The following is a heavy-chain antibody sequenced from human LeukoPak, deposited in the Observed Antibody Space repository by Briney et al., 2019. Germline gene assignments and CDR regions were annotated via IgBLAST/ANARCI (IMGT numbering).Heavy chain of an antibody. CDR1: GGTFSSYA. V-gene: IGHV1-69*05. D-gene: IGHD3-9*01. CDR2: IIPIFGTA. CDR3: ARVLSRLAPDYYYMDV. J-gene: IGHJ6*03. Sequence: SVEVSCKASGGTFSSYAISWVRQAPGQGLEWMGGIIPIFGTANYAQKFQGRVTITTDESTSTAYMELSSLRSEDTAVYYCARVLSRLAPDYYYMDVWGKGTTVTVSS.